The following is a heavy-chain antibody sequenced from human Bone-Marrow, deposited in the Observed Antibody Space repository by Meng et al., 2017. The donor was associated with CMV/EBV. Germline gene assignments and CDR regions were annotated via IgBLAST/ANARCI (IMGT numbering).Heavy chain of an antibody. CDR2: ISSSSSYI. J-gene: IGHJ6*02. Sequence: GGSLRLSCAASGFTFSSYSMNWVRQAPGKGLEWVSSISSSSSYIYYADSVKGRFTISRDNSKNTLYLQMNSLRAEDTAVYYCAKAQGSYYPNYGMDVWGQGTTVTVSS. CDR3: AKAQGSYYPNYGMDV. D-gene: IGHD1-26*01. V-gene: IGHV3-21*04. CDR1: GFTFSSYS.